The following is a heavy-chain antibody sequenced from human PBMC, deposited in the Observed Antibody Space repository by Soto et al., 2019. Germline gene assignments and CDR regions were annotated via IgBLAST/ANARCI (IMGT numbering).Heavy chain of an antibody. V-gene: IGHV1-18*01. D-gene: IGHD4-17*01. J-gene: IGHJ4*02. Sequence: ASVKVSCKASGYTFTSYGISWVRQAPGQGLEWMGWISAYNGNTNYAQKLQGRVTMTTDTSTSTAYMELRSLRSDDTAVYYCAMGDDYGDYEPYYFDYWGQGTLVTVSS. CDR1: GYTFTSYG. CDR3: AMGDDYGDYEPYYFDY. CDR2: ISAYNGNT.